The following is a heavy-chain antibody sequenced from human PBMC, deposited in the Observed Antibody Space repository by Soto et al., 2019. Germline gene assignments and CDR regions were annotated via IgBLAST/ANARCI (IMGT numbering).Heavy chain of an antibody. CDR1: GYTLTRYS. Sequence: QVQLVQSGAEEMKPGASVKVSCKASGYTLTRYSIHWVRQAPGQRLEWMGWINAGNGNTKFSQKFMGRXTXTXXTSASTAYIELRGLRSEYTAVYYCGVLGMYFFVNSDNYFDFWGQGTLVTVS. CDR3: GVLGMYFFVNSDNYFDF. V-gene: IGHV1-3*05. CDR2: INAGNGNT. D-gene: IGHD3-10*02. J-gene: IGHJ4*02.